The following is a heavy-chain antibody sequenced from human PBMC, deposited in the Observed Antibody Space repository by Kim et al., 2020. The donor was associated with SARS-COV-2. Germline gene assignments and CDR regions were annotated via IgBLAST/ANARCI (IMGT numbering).Heavy chain of an antibody. D-gene: IGHD4-17*01. J-gene: IGHJ4*02. V-gene: IGHV4-59*01. CDR3: ARGGGYGGNTELDY. Sequence: SETLSLTCTVSGGSISSYYWSWIRQPPGKELEWFGYIYYSGSSNYNPSLKSRVTISIDTSKNQFSLKLSSVTAADTAVYYCARGGGYGGNTELDYWGQGTLVTVSS. CDR1: GGSISSYY. CDR2: IYYSGSS.